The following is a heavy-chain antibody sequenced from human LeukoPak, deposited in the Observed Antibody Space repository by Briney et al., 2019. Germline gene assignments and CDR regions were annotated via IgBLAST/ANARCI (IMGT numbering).Heavy chain of an antibody. D-gene: IGHD6-13*01. CDR1: GYTFTGYH. CDR2: IIPYSGDT. Sequence: ASVKVFCKASGYTFTGYHIHGVRQASTQGRECMGGIIPYSGDTNFAQKFQGRVTMTRDTSITTAYMDLSSLTPDDTAVYFCARDQGSLTRSWYTGYWGQGTQVTVSS. CDR3: ARDQGSLTRSWYTGY. J-gene: IGHJ4*02. V-gene: IGHV1-2*02.